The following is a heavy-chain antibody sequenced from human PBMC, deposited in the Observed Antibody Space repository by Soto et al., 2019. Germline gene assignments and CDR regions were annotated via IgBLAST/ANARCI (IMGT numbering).Heavy chain of an antibody. D-gene: IGHD1-20*01. CDR3: ANSIRTYNWNYNDY. J-gene: IGHJ4*02. CDR2: ISGSGGST. Sequence: PGGSLSLSCVGSGFIFSNYEMNWVRQAPGKGLEWVSAISGSGGSTYYADSVKGRFTISRDNSKNTLYLQMNSLRAEDTAVYYCANSIRTYNWNYNDYWGQGTLVTVSS. CDR1: GFIFSNYE. V-gene: IGHV3-23*01.